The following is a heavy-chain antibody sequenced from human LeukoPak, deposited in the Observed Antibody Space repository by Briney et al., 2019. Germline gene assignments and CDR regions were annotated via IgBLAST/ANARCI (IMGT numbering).Heavy chain of an antibody. CDR3: ATAIFGVVKEQPYYYYMDV. Sequence: SETLSLTCTVSGGSISSSSYYWRWIRQPPGKGLEWIGEINHSGSTNYNPSLKSRITISVDTSKNQFSLKLSSVTAADTAVYYCATAIFGVVKEQPYYYYMDVWGKGTTVTVSS. CDR2: INHSGST. CDR1: GGSISSSSYY. J-gene: IGHJ6*03. D-gene: IGHD3-3*01. V-gene: IGHV4-39*07.